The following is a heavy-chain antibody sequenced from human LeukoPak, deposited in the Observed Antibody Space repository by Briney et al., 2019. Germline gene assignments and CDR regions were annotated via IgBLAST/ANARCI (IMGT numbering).Heavy chain of an antibody. CDR3: ARGGWELLRFLYFDH. Sequence: ASVKVSCKASGGTFSSYAISWVRQAPGQGLEWMGGIIPIFGTANYAQKFQGRVTITADESTSTAYMELSSLRSEDTAVYYCARGGWELLRFLYFDHWGQGTLVTVSS. J-gene: IGHJ4*02. CDR1: GGTFSSYA. D-gene: IGHD1-26*01. V-gene: IGHV1-69*01. CDR2: IIPIFGTA.